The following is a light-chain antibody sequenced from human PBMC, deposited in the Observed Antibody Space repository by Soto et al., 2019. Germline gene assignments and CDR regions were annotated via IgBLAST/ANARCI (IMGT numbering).Light chain of an antibody. Sequence: DIQLTQSPSFLSASVGDRITITCRASQGISSYLAWYQQKPGKAPKLLIYAASTLQSGVPSRFRGSGSGTEFTLTISSLQPEDFATYYCQQLNSYPRTFGQGTKVDNK. V-gene: IGKV1-9*01. CDR2: AAS. J-gene: IGKJ1*01. CDR3: QQLNSYPRT. CDR1: QGISSY.